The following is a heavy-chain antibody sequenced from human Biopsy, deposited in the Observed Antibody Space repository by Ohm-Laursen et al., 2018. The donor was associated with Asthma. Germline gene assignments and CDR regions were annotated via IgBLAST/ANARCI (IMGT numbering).Heavy chain of an antibody. J-gene: IGHJ4*02. CDR3: AKDVFPGWELRRGPDY. D-gene: IGHD1-26*01. V-gene: IGHV3-30*18. CDR2: LFFYGSNK. Sequence: SLSLSFAASGFTFSNNCIDWGRQGPRKGLGWGAVLFFYGSNKNYTDSVKGRFTISRDNSRNTLHLEMNSLRAEDTAVYYCAKDVFPGWELRRGPDYWGQGTLVTVSS. CDR1: GFTFSNNC.